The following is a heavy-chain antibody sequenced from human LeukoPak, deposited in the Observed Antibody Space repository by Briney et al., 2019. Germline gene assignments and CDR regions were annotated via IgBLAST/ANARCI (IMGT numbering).Heavy chain of an antibody. V-gene: IGHV3-73*01. J-gene: IGHJ4*02. CDR1: GFTFSGPA. CDR3: TRQGIAAAGSLVPFDY. D-gene: IGHD6-13*01. Sequence: GGSLRLSCAASGFTFSGPAMHWVRQASGKGLEWVGRIRSKANSYATAYAASVKGRFTISRDDSKNTAYLQMNSLKTEDTAVYYCTRQGIAAAGSLVPFDYWGQGTLVTVSS. CDR2: IRSKANSYAT.